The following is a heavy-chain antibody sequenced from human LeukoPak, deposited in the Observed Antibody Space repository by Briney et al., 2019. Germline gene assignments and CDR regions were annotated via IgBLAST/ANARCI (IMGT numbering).Heavy chain of an antibody. Sequence: SETLSLTCTVSGGSIGSNSYYWGWIRQPPGKGLEWIGSIYYSGSTYYNPSLNIRVTISVDTSKNQFSLNLRSVTAADTAVYYCARARRVQLWFPDYWGQGTLVTVSS. J-gene: IGHJ4*02. CDR3: ARARRVQLWFPDY. D-gene: IGHD5-18*01. V-gene: IGHV4-39*07. CDR2: IYYSGST. CDR1: GGSIGSNSYY.